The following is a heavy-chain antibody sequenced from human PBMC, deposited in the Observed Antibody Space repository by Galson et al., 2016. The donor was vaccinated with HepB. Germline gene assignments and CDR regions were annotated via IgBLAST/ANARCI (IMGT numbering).Heavy chain of an antibody. CDR2: IYPGDSDT. CDR1: GESFSSNW. V-gene: IGHV5-51*01. Sequence: QSGAEVKKPGESQKISYKGAGESFSSNWIGWVRQMPGKGLEWMGIIYPGDSDTRYSPSFQGQVTISADKSITTAYLQWSSLKASDTAMYYCARQEVAVAGPFDYWGQGTLVTVSS. D-gene: IGHD6-19*01. CDR3: ARQEVAVAGPFDY. J-gene: IGHJ4*02.